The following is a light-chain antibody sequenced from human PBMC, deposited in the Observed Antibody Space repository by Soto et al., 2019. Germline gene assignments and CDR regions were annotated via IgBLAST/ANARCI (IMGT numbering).Light chain of an antibody. CDR2: GAS. J-gene: IGKJ1*01. Sequence: LTQSAGTLSVSPGERASLSCMASQSVSINLAWYQQKPGQAPRLLIYGASTRSTGIPDRFSGSGSGTDFTLTISRLEPEDFAVYYCQHYVNSPWTFGQGTKVDIK. CDR3: QHYVNSPWT. V-gene: IGKV3-20*01. CDR1: QSVSIN.